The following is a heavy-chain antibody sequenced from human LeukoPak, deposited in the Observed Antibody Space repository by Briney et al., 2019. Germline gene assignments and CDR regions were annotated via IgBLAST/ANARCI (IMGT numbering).Heavy chain of an antibody. CDR2: INPNNGGT. Sequence: ASVKVSRKASGYTFTGYYMHWVRQAPGQGLEWMGWINPNNGGTNYAQKFQGRVTMTRDTSISTAYMELSRLRSEDTAVYYCARVVSDDILTGYYPSGYYYMDVWGKGTTVTVSS. J-gene: IGHJ6*03. D-gene: IGHD3-9*01. CDR1: GYTFTGYY. V-gene: IGHV1-2*02. CDR3: ARVVSDDILTGYYPSGYYYMDV.